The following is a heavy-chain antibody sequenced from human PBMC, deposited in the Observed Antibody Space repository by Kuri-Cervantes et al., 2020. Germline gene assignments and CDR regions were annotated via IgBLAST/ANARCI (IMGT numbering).Heavy chain of an antibody. CDR2: MNPNSGNT. D-gene: IGHD5-18*01. CDR3: ARGRDTAMVLWYYYYYGMDV. CDR1: GYTLTELS. Sequence: ASVKVSCKVSGYTLTELSMHWVRQATGQGLEWMGWMNPNSGNTGYAQKFQGRVTMTRNTSISTAYMELSSLRSEDTAVYYCARGRDTAMVLWYYYYYGMDVWGQGTTVTVSS. V-gene: IGHV1-8*01. J-gene: IGHJ6*02.